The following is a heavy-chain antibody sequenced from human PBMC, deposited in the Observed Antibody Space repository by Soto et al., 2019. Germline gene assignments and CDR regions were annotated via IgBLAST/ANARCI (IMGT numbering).Heavy chain of an antibody. V-gene: IGHV3-30*18. D-gene: IGHD2-2*02. CDR1: GFTFSSYG. CDR3: AKEQVVVVPAAIWAVAGSEWNYGMDV. CDR2: ISYDGSNK. J-gene: IGHJ6*01. Sequence: QVQLVESWGGVVQPGRSLRLSCAAAGFTFSSYGMHWVRKAPGTGLEWVAVISYDGSNKYYADSVQGRFTISSDNSKNTLYLQMNSLRAEDTAVYYGAKEQVVVVPAAIWAVAGSEWNYGMDVWGQGTTVTVSS.